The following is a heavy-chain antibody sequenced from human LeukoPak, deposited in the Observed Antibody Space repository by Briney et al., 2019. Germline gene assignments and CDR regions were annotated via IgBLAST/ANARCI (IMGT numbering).Heavy chain of an antibody. CDR2: IKQDGSEK. D-gene: IGHD3-10*01. Sequence: GGSLRLSCAASGFTFSNYWMSWVRQVPGKGLEWVANIKQDGSEKHYVDCVKGRFTISRDNAKNSLYLQMNSLRAEDTAVYYCARIAGSGSYYSYFDYWGQGTLVTVSS. V-gene: IGHV3-7*03. J-gene: IGHJ4*02. CDR1: GFTFSNYW. CDR3: ARIAGSGSYYSYFDY.